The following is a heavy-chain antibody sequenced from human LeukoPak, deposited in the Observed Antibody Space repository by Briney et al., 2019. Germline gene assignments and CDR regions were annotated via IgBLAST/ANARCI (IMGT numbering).Heavy chain of an antibody. CDR2: INHSGST. D-gene: IGHD6-13*01. CDR1: GGSFSGCY. V-gene: IGHV4-34*01. Sequence: SETLSLTCAVYGGSFSGCYWSWIRQPPGKGPEWIGEINHSGSTNYNPSLKSRVTISVDTSKNQFSLKLSSVTAADTAVYYCARGLGSSSWYLHYYYYYYMDVWGKGTTVTVSS. CDR3: ARGLGSSSWYLHYYYYYYMDV. J-gene: IGHJ6*03.